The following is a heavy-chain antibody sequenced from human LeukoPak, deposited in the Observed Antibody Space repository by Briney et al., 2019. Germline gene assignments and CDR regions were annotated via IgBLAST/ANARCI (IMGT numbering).Heavy chain of an antibody. CDR3: ARVGVVPAAIPVDGFDP. CDR2: ISSSSSYI. D-gene: IGHD2-2*02. V-gene: IGHV3-21*01. CDR1: GFTFSSYS. J-gene: IGHJ5*02. Sequence: GGSLRLSCAASGFTFSSYSMNWVRQAPGKGLEWVSSISSSSSYIYYADSVKGRFPISRDNAKNSLYLQMNSLRAEDTAVYYCARVGVVPAAIPVDGFDPWGQGTLVTVSS.